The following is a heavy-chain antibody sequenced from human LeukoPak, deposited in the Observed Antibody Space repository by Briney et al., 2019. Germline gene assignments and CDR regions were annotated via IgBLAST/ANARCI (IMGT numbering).Heavy chain of an antibody. V-gene: IGHV4-59*08. J-gene: IGHJ2*01. CDR1: GGSISSSYY. D-gene: IGHD3-10*01. CDR2: IYYSGST. Sequence: PSETLSLTCTVSGGSISSSYYWNWIRQPPGEGLEGIGYIYYSGSTNYNPSLKSRVTISVDTSKNQFSLKLSSVTAADTAVYYCARLVRGVGYWYFDFWGRGTLVTVSS. CDR3: ARLVRGVGYWYFDF.